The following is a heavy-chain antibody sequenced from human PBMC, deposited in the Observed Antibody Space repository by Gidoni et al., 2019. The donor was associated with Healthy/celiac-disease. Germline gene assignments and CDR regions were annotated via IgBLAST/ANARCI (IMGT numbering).Heavy chain of an antibody. CDR3: AHRRPIAARLVFWDY. D-gene: IGHD6-6*01. CDR1: GFSLSPSGVG. Sequence: QITLKESGPTLVKPTQTLTLTCTFSGFSLSPSGVGVGWIRQPPGQALEWLALIYWDDDKRYSPYLKSRLTITKDTSKNQVVLTMTNMDPVDTATDYCAHRRPIAARLVFWDYWGQGTLVTVSS. CDR2: IYWDDDK. J-gene: IGHJ4*02. V-gene: IGHV2-5*02.